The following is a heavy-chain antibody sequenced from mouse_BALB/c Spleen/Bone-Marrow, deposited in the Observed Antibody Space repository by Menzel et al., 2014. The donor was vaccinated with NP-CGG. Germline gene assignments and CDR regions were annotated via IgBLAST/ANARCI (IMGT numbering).Heavy chain of an antibody. CDR1: GYTFXSYY. V-gene: IGHV1S81*02. J-gene: IGHJ3*01. CDR2: INPSNGGT. D-gene: IGHD2-13*01. CDR3: TREGDSPFAY. Sequence: VQLQQSGAELVKPGASVKLSCKASGYTFXSYYMYWVKQRPGQGLEWIGEINPSNGGTNFNEKFKSKATPTVDKSSSTAYMQLSSLTSEDSAVYYCTREGDSPFAYWGQGTLVTVSA.